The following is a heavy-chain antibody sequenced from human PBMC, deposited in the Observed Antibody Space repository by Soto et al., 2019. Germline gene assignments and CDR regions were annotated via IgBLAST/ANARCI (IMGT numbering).Heavy chain of an antibody. Sequence: GGSLRLSCAASGFTFSSYSMNWVRQAPGKGLEWVSYISSSSTIYYADSVKGRFTISRDNAKNSLYLQMNSLRDEDTAVYYCASPSGQQLGIDAFDIWGQGTMVTVSS. V-gene: IGHV3-48*02. J-gene: IGHJ3*02. CDR1: GFTFSSYS. CDR2: ISSSSTI. D-gene: IGHD6-13*01. CDR3: ASPSGQQLGIDAFDI.